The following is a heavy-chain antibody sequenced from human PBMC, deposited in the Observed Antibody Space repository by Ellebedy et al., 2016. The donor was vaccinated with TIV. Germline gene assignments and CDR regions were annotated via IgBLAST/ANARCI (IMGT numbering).Heavy chain of an antibody. Sequence: GESLKISCAVSGFTFRNHAMHWVRQAPGKGLEWVTIIWYDGSNEKYADSVKGRFTISRDNSKNTLYLQMNSLKVEDTALYYCASWAAESKTAGATSFDYWGQGTLVTVSS. CDR3: ASWAAESKTAGATSFDY. CDR1: GFTFRNHA. D-gene: IGHD1-26*01. J-gene: IGHJ4*02. CDR2: IWYDGSNE. V-gene: IGHV3-33*08.